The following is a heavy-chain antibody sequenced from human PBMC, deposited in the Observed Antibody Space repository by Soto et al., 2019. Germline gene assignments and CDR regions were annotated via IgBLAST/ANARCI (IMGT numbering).Heavy chain of an antibody. V-gene: IGHV4-31*03. CDR3: ARTELGEKVWYFDL. CDR2: IYYSGST. Sequence: QVQLQESGPGLVKPSQTLSLTCTVSGGSISSGGYYWSWIRQHPGKGLEWIGYIYYSGSTYYNPSPKRRVTISVDPSNNQFSLKLSSVTAADTAVYYCARTELGEKVWYFDLWGRGTLVTVSS. D-gene: IGHD1-7*01. J-gene: IGHJ2*01. CDR1: GGSISSGGYY.